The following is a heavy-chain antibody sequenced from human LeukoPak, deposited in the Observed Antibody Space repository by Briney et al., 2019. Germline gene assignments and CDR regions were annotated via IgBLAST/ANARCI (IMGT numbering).Heavy chain of an antibody. Sequence: GGSLRLSCAASGFAFSDSWMTWIRQAPGKGLEWVAFIKGDGSAKKYVDSVKGRFTISRDNSMNTLYLQMNTLRAEDTAVYYCAKAPRSSGASENNWFDPWGQGTLVTVSS. CDR1: GFAFSDSW. J-gene: IGHJ5*02. CDR2: IKGDGSAK. V-gene: IGHV3-7*03. D-gene: IGHD1-26*01. CDR3: AKAPRSSGASENNWFDP.